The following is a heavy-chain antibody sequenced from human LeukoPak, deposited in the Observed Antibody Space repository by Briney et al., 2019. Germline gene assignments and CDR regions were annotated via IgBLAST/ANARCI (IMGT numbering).Heavy chain of an antibody. D-gene: IGHD3-22*01. J-gene: IGHJ4*02. CDR2: IIPIFGTA. CDR1: GYTLTELS. V-gene: IGHV1-69*13. Sequence: ASVKVSCKVSGYTLTELSMHWVRQAPGKGLEWMGGIIPIFGTANYAQKFQGRVTITADESTSTAYMELSSLRSEDTAVYYCARDRRSSGYYYVFDYWGQGTLVTVSS. CDR3: ARDRRSSGYYYVFDY.